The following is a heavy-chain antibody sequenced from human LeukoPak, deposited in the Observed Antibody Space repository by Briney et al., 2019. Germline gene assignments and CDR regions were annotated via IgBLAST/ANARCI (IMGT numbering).Heavy chain of an antibody. CDR3: ARDPRSDILTGFDY. CDR2: IYYSGST. V-gene: IGHV4-39*07. J-gene: IGHJ4*02. D-gene: IGHD3-9*01. Sequence: SETLSLTCTVSGGSISSSSYYWGWIRQPPGKGLEWIGSIYYSGSTYYNPSLKSRVTISVDTSKNQFSLKLSSVTAADTAVYYCARDPRSDILTGFDYWGQGTLVTVSS. CDR1: GGSISSSSYY.